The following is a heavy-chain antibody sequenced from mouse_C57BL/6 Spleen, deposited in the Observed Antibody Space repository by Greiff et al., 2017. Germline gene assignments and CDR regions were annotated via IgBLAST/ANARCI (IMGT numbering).Heavy chain of an antibody. J-gene: IGHJ3*01. CDR2: IDPANGNT. Sequence: VQLKQSVAELVRPGASVKVSCTASGYNINNTYMHWVKQRPEQGLEWIGRIDPANGNTKYAPKFQGKATITADPSSNTAYLQLSSLTSEDAAVYVCAREGNYGYDGAWFAYWGQGTLVTVSA. CDR1: GYNINNTY. D-gene: IGHD2-2*01. CDR3: AREGNYGYDGAWFAY. V-gene: IGHV14-3*01.